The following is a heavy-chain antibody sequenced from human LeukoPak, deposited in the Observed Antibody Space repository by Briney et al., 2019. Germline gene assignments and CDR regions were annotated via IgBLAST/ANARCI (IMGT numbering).Heavy chain of an antibody. CDR3: ATYRQIQVPFEF. CDR2: IFPSSVEI. Sequence: GGSLRLSCAASGFTFSDFPMIWVRQAPGKGLEWVSTIFPSSVEIHYADSVKGRFTISRDSSRSTLSLQMDSLRAEDTATYYCATYRQIQVPFEFWGQGTLVTVSS. V-gene: IGHV3-23*01. J-gene: IGHJ4*02. D-gene: IGHD5-18*01. CDR1: GFTFSDFP.